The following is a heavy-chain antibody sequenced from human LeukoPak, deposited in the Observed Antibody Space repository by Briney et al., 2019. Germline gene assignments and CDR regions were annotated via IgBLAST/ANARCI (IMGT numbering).Heavy chain of an antibody. CDR1: GGSFSTYA. Sequence: SVTVSFKASGGSFSTYAISWVRQAPGQGLEWMGGIIPFFGTQSYLQKFHGRVTSTADESTNTAYMEVSSLRSEDTALYYCARYKVPPHQDSSMVPGVYYYYGMDVWGRGTTVTVSS. CDR2: IIPFFGTQ. CDR3: ARYKVPPHQDSSMVPGVYYYYGMDV. V-gene: IGHV1-69*01. J-gene: IGHJ6*02. D-gene: IGHD3-10*01.